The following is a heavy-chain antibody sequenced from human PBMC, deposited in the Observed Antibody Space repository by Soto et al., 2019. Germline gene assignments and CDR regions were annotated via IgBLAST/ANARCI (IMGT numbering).Heavy chain of an antibody. CDR1: GFTISDYY. Sequence: GGSLRLSCAASGFTISDYYMSWIRQAPGKXLEWVSYISSVGTTTYYADSVKGRFSISMDNAKNSLYLQMNSLRAEDTAVYYCARDQEGSGSHWLGYYYYRMDVWGQGTTVTVSS. CDR3: ARDQEGSGSHWLGYYYYRMDV. V-gene: IGHV3-11*01. CDR2: ISSVGTTT. J-gene: IGHJ6*02. D-gene: IGHD3-10*01.